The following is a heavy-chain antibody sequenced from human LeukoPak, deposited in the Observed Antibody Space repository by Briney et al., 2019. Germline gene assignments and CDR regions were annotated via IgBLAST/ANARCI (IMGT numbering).Heavy chain of an antibody. CDR2: IFYNGST. Sequence: SETLSLTCTVSVGSILDSTYYWAWVRQPPGKGVEWIATIFYNGSTHYNPSVESRVTMSVDTAQNVFSLELNSGTASDSAVYSCARQSSGYYNGWFDPWGPGTLVTVSS. CDR1: VGSILDSTYY. J-gene: IGHJ5*02. V-gene: IGHV4-39*01. CDR3: ARQSSGYYNGWFDP. D-gene: IGHD3-22*01.